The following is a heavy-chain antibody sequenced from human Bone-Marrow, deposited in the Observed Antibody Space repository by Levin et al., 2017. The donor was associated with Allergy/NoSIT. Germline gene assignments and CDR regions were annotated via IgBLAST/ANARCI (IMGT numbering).Heavy chain of an antibody. CDR1: GGSNSNYY. CDR2: IFTTGST. J-gene: IGHJ5*02. D-gene: IGHD3-10*01. CDR3: ARGGNWFDP. V-gene: IGHV4-4*07. Sequence: GSLRLSCLVSGGSNSNYYWSWIRQPAGKGLEWIGNIFTTGSTNYTPSLPPLFPLSMGPSKNQFSLNLTSVTAADTAVYYCARGGNWFDPWGQGTPVTVSS.